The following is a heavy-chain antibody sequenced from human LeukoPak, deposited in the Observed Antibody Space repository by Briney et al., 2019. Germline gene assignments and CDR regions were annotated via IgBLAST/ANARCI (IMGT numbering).Heavy chain of an antibody. D-gene: IGHD2-2*01. Sequence: GGSLRLSCAASGFTFSSFAMHWVRQAPGKGLEWVAVISYDGSNKYYADSVKGRFTISRDNSKNTLYLQMNSLRAEDTAVYYCAREVQLLYYFDYWGQGTLVTVSS. J-gene: IGHJ4*02. CDR1: GFTFSSFA. CDR3: AREVQLLYYFDY. V-gene: IGHV3-30*01. CDR2: ISYDGSNK.